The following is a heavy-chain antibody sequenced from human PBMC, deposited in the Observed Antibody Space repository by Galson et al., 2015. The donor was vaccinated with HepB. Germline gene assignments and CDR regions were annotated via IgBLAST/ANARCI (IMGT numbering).Heavy chain of an antibody. CDR1: GSTFSSYA. V-gene: IGHV3-23*01. CDR2: ISDGGDST. Sequence: SLRLSCAASGSTFSSYAMTWVRQAPGKGLEWVSAISDGGDSTYYADSVKGRFTISRDNSKNALYLQMNSLRAEDTAVYYCAKVRSGIWYMDVWGKGTTVTVSS. J-gene: IGHJ6*03. CDR3: AKVRSGIWYMDV.